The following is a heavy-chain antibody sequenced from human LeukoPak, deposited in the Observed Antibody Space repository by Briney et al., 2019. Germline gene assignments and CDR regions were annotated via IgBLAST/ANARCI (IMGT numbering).Heavy chain of an antibody. CDR2: IYTSGST. CDR1: GGSISSYY. D-gene: IGHD6-13*01. J-gene: IGHJ4*02. V-gene: IGHV4-4*07. CDR3: ATGGGVGKGIYYFDY. Sequence: SETLSLTCTVSGGSISSYYWSWIRQPAGKGLEWIGRIYTSGSTNYNPSLKSRVTMSVDTSKNQFSLKLSSVTAADTAVYYCATGGGVGKGIYYFDYWGQGTLVTVSS.